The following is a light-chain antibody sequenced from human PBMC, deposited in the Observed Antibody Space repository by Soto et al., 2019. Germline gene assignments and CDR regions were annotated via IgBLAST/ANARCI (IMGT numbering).Light chain of an antibody. CDR2: EVS. CDR3: SSYAGTNTVI. J-gene: IGLJ2*01. Sequence: QSVLTQPPSASGSPGQSVTISCTGSSIDVGGYNYVSWYQQHPGKVPKLMIYEVSKRPSGVPDRFSGSKSGNTASLTVSGLQAEDEADYYCSSYAGTNTVIFGGGTQLTVL. V-gene: IGLV2-8*01. CDR1: SIDVGGYNY.